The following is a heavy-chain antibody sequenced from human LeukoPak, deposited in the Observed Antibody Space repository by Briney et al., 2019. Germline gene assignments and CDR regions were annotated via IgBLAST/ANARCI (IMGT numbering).Heavy chain of an antibody. CDR1: GFTFSSYA. D-gene: IGHD6-13*01. CDR3: AKVIAAAGTYYYYYMDV. CDR2: TSGSGGST. V-gene: IGHV3-23*01. J-gene: IGHJ6*03. Sequence: LPGGSLRLSCAASGFTFSSYAMSWVRQAPGKGLEWVSATSGSGGSTYYADSVKGRFTISRDNSKNTLYLQMNSLRAEDTAVYYCAKVIAAAGTYYYYYMDVWGKGTTVTVSS.